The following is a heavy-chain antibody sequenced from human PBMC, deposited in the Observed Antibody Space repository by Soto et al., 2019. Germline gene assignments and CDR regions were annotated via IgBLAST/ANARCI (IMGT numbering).Heavy chain of an antibody. D-gene: IGHD3-3*01. J-gene: IGHJ3*02. CDR1: GYSFTSYW. CDR3: ATSKPLRFLEWSPDAFDI. CDR2: IYPGDSDT. Sequence: GESLKISCKGSGYSFTSYWIGWVSQMPGKGLEWMGIIYPGDSDTRYSPSFQGQVTISADKSISTAYLQWSSLKASDTAMYYCATSKPLRFLEWSPDAFDIWGQGTMVTVSS. V-gene: IGHV5-51*01.